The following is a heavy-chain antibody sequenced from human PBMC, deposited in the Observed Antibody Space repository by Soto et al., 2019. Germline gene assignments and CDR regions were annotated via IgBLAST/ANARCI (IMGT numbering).Heavy chain of an antibody. J-gene: IGHJ4*02. CDR3: ASRSSGWYFEY. D-gene: IGHD6-19*01. CDR2: ISSSGSIK. Sequence: GGSLRLSCAAFGFAFSSYSVNWVRQAPGKGLEWVSYISSSGSIKYYADSVKGRFTISRDNSKNTLYLQMISLRAEDTAVYYCASRSSGWYFEYWGQGTLVTVSS. V-gene: IGHV3-48*01. CDR1: GFAFSSYS.